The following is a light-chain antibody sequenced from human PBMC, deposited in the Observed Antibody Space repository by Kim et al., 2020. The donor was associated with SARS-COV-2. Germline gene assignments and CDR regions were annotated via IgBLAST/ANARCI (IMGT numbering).Light chain of an antibody. CDR3: CSYTNSGTYV. V-gene: IGLV2-14*04. CDR1: SSTVGGQKY. Sequence: GQSTTLPCTGTSSTVGGQKYVSWYQQHPGKAPPLMIFDVTNRPSGISTRFSGSKSGNTASLTISGLRAEDEADYYCCSYTNSGTYVFGSGTKVTVL. CDR2: DVT. J-gene: IGLJ1*01.